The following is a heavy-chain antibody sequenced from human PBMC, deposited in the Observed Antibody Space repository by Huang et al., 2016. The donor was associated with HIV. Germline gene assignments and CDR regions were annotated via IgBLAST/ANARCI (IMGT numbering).Heavy chain of an antibody. V-gene: IGHV1-18*01. CDR2: SNPDNGNT. CDR1: GYTFITFD. CDR3: ARDRSGSYGY. J-gene: IGHJ4*02. D-gene: IGHD1-26*01. Sequence: QVQLVQSGAEVKKPGASVKVSCKAYGYTFITFDISWVRQAPGQGLEWMGLSNPDNGNTNYAQKFQGRLTLTTDTSTDTAYLDLRSLKSDDTAVYFCARDRSGSYGYWGQGTLVTVSS.